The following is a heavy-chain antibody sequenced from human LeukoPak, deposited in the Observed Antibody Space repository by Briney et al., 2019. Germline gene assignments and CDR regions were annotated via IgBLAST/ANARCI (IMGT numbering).Heavy chain of an antibody. V-gene: IGHV1-8*01. J-gene: IGHJ4*02. CDR2: MNPNSGNT. D-gene: IGHD3-16*01. CDR3: ARAGTTFSDLDY. Sequence: EASVKVSCKASGYTFTSYDINWVRQATGQGLEWMGWMNPNSGNTGYAQKFQGRVIMTRNTSISTAYMELSSLRSEDTAVYYCARAGTTFSDLDYWGQGTLVTVSS. CDR1: GYTFTSYD.